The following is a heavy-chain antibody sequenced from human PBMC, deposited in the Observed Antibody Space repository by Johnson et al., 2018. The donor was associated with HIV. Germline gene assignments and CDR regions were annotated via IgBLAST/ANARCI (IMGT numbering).Heavy chain of an antibody. CDR2: ISYDGSNK. CDR1: GFTFSSYA. J-gene: IGHJ3*02. Sequence: VQLVESGGGVVQPGMSLRLSCAASGFTFSSYAMHWVRQAPGKGLEWVAVISYDGSNKYYADSVKGRCTISIDNSKTTLFLQMNSLSPEETAVYHCARDPIAFRNYYGSGSAFDIWGQGTMVTVSS. CDR3: ARDPIAFRNYYGSGSAFDI. D-gene: IGHD3-10*01. V-gene: IGHV3-30*04.